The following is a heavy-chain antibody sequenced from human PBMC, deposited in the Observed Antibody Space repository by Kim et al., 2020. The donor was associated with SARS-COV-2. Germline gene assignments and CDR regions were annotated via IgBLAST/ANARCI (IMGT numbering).Heavy chain of an antibody. CDR3: ARDYRYCSSTSCYTGNYYYYGMDV. Sequence: ASVKVSCKASGYTFTSYYMHWVRQAPGQGLEWMGIINPSGGSTSYAQKFQGRVTMTRDTSTSTVYMELSSLRSEDTAVYYCARDYRYCSSTSCYTGNYYYYGMDVWGQGTTVTVSS. CDR2: INPSGGST. V-gene: IGHV1-46*01. CDR1: GYTFTSYY. D-gene: IGHD2-2*02. J-gene: IGHJ6*02.